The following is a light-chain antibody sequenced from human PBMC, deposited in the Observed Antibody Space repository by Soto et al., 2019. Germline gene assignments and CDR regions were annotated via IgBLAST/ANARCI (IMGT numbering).Light chain of an antibody. CDR3: CSYAGSYTLYV. CDR2: EVS. Sequence: QSALTQPASVSGSPGQSITISCTGTSSDVGGYNYVSWYQQQSGKAPKLMIHEVSNRPSGVSNRFSGSKSGNTASLTISGLQAEDEADYYCCSYAGSYTLYVFGTGTKLTVL. J-gene: IGLJ1*01. CDR1: SSDVGGYNY. V-gene: IGLV2-14*01.